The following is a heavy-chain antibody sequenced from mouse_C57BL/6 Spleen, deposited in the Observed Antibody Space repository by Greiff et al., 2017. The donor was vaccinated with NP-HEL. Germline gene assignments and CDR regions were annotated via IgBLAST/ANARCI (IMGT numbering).Heavy chain of an antibody. Sequence: VKVVESGAELARPGASVKMSCKASGYTFTSYTMHWVKQRPGQGLEWIGYINPSSGYTKYNQKFKDKATLTADKSSSTAYMQLSSLTSEDSAVYYCARSEWSNSAWWGQGTLVTVSA. CDR2: INPSSGYT. J-gene: IGHJ3*02. CDR3: ARSEWSNSAW. V-gene: IGHV1-4*01. CDR1: GYTFTSYT. D-gene: IGHD2-5*01.